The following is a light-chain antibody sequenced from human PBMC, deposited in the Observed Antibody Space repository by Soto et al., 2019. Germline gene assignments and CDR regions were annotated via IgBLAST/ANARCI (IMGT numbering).Light chain of an antibody. CDR1: SSDVGGYNY. CDR2: EVS. CDR3: QSYDTSLSGSWV. J-gene: IGLJ3*02. V-gene: IGLV2-14*01. Sequence: QSALTQPASVSGSPGQSITISCTGTSSDVGGYNYVSWYQQHPGKAPKLMIYEVSNRPSGVPDRFSGSKSGTSASLAITGLQAEDEAIYYCQSYDTSLSGSWVFGGGTKLTVL.